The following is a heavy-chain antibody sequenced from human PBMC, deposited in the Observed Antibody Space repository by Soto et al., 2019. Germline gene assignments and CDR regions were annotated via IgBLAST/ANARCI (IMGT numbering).Heavy chain of an antibody. D-gene: IGHD6-6*01. CDR2: IIPIFGTA. J-gene: IGHJ3*02. V-gene: IGHV1-69*01. CDR1: GGTFSSYA. CDR3: ASLQRDFEYSRRPQPFDI. Sequence: QVQLVQSGAEVKKPGSSVKVSCKASGGTFSSYAISWVRQAPGQGLEWMGGIIPIFGTANYAQKFQGRVTITADEPPSTAYMELSSLRSEDTAGYYCASLQRDFEYSRRPQPFDIWGQGTMVTVSS.